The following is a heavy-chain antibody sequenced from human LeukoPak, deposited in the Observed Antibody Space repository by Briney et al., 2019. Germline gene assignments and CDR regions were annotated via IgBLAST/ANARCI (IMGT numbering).Heavy chain of an antibody. CDR2: INHSGSS. CDR3: ARPDGTAHFIPY. CDR1: GGSFSGYY. J-gene: IGHJ4*02. Sequence: PSETLSFTCAVYGGSFSGYYWSWIRQPPGKGLEWIGEINHSGSSNYNPSLKSRVAISVDTSKSQFSLKLSSMTAADTAVYYCARPDGTAHFIPYWGQGTLVTVSS. D-gene: IGHD2-21*02. V-gene: IGHV4-34*01.